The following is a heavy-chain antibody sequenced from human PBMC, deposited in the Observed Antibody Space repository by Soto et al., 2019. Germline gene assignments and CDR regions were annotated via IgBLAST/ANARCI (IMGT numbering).Heavy chain of an antibody. J-gene: IGHJ4*02. V-gene: IGHV1-46*01. CDR2: ITPGGGIT. Sequence: QVQLVQSGAEVTKPGASVRVSCKASGYTFTTYDIHCVRQAPGLGLEWMGIITPGGGITSYAQKFKGSITMTRDTSTSTVYMKLSSLRSEDTAMYYCAKVLSELVPRYFDTWGQGTLVTVSS. CDR1: GYTFTTYD. D-gene: IGHD6-13*01. CDR3: AKVLSELVPRYFDT.